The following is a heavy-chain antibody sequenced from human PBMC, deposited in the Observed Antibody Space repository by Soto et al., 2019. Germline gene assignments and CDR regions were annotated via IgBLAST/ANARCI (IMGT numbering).Heavy chain of an antibody. CDR1: GFTFSSYW. D-gene: IGHD2-21*02. V-gene: IGHV3-74*01. CDR3: ARPRPYCGGDCPDS. Sequence: EVQLVESGGGLVQPGGSLRLSCAASGFTFSSYWMHWVRQAPGKGLVWVSRINSDGSSTSYADSVKGRFTISRDNAKNTLYLQMNSLRAEDTTVYYCARPRPYCGGDCPDSWGQGTLVTVSS. CDR2: INSDGSST. J-gene: IGHJ4*02.